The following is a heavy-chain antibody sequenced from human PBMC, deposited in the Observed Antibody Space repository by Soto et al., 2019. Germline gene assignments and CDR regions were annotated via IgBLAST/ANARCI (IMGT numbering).Heavy chain of an antibody. J-gene: IGHJ4*02. CDR3: AREVDTAMVSYFDY. V-gene: IGHV3-7*05. CDR1: GFTFSSYW. D-gene: IGHD5-18*01. CDR2: IKQDGSEK. Sequence: GGSLRLSCAASGFTFSSYWMSWVRQAPGKGLEWVANIKQDGSEKYYVDSVKGRFTISRDNAKNSLYLQMNSLRAEDTAVYYCAREVDTAMVSYFDYWGQGTLVTVSS.